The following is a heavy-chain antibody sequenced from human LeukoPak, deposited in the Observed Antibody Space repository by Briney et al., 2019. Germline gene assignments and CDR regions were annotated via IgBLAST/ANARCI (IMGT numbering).Heavy chain of an antibody. CDR3: AKDIYGGIDY. CDR1: GFTFSSYG. D-gene: IGHD3-16*01. J-gene: IGHJ4*02. Sequence: GGTLRLSCAASGFTFSSYGMSWVRQAPGKGLEWVSAISGSGGSTYYADSVKGRFTISRDNSKNTLYLQMNSLRAEDTAVYYCAKDIYGGIDYWGQGTLVTVSS. V-gene: IGHV3-23*01. CDR2: ISGSGGST.